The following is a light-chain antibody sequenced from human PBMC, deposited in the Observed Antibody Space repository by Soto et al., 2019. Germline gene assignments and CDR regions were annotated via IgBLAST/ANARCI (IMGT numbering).Light chain of an antibody. Sequence: EIVLTQFPNTLSLSPGEAATLSCRASQSVSSGYLVWYQQKPGQAPRLLIYGASTRATGIPDRFSGSGSGTDFTLTISRLEPEDFAVYYCQQYGNSPPSVTFGPGTKVDIK. CDR3: QQYGNSPPSVT. CDR2: GAS. V-gene: IGKV3-20*01. CDR1: QSVSSGY. J-gene: IGKJ3*01.